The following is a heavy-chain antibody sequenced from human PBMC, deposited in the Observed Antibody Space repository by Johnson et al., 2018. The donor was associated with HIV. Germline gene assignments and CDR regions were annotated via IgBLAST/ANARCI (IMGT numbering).Heavy chain of an antibody. V-gene: IGHV3-20*04. D-gene: IGHD1-7*01. J-gene: IGHJ3*02. CDR2: INWHGGST. Sequence: QLVESGGGLVTSGGSLRLSCTASRITFDDYDMSWVRQAPGKGLEWVSGINWHGGSTGYADSVKGRFTISRDNAKNSLYLQMNSLSAEDTALYYCARALTGTTQGAFDSWGQGTMVTVSS. CDR3: ARALTGTTQGAFDS. CDR1: RITFDDYD.